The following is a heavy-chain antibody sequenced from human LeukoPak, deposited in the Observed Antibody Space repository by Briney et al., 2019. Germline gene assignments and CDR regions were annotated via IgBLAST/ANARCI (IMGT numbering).Heavy chain of an antibody. J-gene: IGHJ3*02. D-gene: IGHD3-9*01. V-gene: IGHV4-59*01. CDR1: GGSISSYY. CDR2: IYYSGST. Sequence: SETLSLTCTVSGGSISSYYWSWIRQPPGKGLEWIGYIYYSGSTNYNPSLKSRVTISVDTSKNQFSLKLSSVTAADTAVYYCARSNALRYFDWLIDAFDIWGQGTMVTVSS. CDR3: ARSNALRYFDWLIDAFDI.